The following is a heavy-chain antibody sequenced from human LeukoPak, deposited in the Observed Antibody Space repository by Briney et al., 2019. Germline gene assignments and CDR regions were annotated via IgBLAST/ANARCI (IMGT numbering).Heavy chain of an antibody. D-gene: IGHD2-2*01. CDR2: ISSRSSYI. CDR3: ARDVSHLRSVVPEDL. J-gene: IGHJ5*02. CDR1: GFTFSSYS. V-gene: IGHV3-21*01. Sequence: PGGSLRLSCAASGFTFSSYSMNWVRQAPGKGLEWVSSISSRSSYIYYADSVKGRFTISRDNAKNSLYLQMNSLRAEDTAVYYCARDVSHLRSVVPEDLWGQGTLVTVSS.